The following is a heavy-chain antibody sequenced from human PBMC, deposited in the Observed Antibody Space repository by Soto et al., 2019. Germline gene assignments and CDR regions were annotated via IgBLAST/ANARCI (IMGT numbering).Heavy chain of an antibody. CDR2: INHSGST. D-gene: IGHD2-15*01. Sequence: PSETLSLTCAVYGGSFSGYYWSWIRQPPGKGLEWIGEINHSGSTNYNPSLKSRVTISVDTSKNQFSLKLSSVTAADTAVYYCASVVRGYCSGGSCYGWFDPWGQGTLVTVSS. CDR3: ASVVRGYCSGGSCYGWFDP. CDR1: GGSFSGYY. V-gene: IGHV4-34*01. J-gene: IGHJ5*02.